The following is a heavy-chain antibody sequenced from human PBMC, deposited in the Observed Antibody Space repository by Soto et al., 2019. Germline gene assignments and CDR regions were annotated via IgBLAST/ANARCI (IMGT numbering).Heavy chain of an antibody. D-gene: IGHD5-18*01. J-gene: IGHJ6*02. CDR1: GFTFSSYA. Sequence: GEALKISCAASGFTFSSYAMHWVRQAPGKGLEYVSAISSNGGSTYYANSVKCRFTISRDNSKNTLYLQMGSLRAEDMAVYYCARDRWVGILLWSTQNYYYYGMDVSGQGPSLTVSS. CDR3: ARDRWVGILLWSTQNYYYYGMDV. V-gene: IGHV3-64*01. CDR2: ISSNGGST.